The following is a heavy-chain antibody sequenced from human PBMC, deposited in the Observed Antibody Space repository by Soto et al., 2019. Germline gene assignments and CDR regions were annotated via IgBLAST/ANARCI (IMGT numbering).Heavy chain of an antibody. CDR2: FNPSGLST. Sequence: QVHLVQSGAEVKKPGASVNVSCQASGSITNHHMHWVRQAPGQGLEWMGIFNPSGLSTTYAQKFQRRVTITRDTSTSTVYMELSSLTSEATAVYFCAKVTHRGPIAVAGPLGSWGQGTLVIVSS. V-gene: IGHV1-46*01. CDR3: AKVTHRGPIAVAGPLGS. CDR1: GSITNHH. D-gene: IGHD6-19*01. J-gene: IGHJ4*02.